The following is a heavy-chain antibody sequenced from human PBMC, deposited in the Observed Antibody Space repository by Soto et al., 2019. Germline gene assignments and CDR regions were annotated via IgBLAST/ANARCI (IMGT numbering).Heavy chain of an antibody. CDR3: ARRYGSCFDY. D-gene: IGHD6-6*01. Sequence: QVQLQESGPGLVKPSETLSLTCTVSCGSISSYYWSWIRQPPGKGLEWIGYIYYSGSTNYNPSLKRRVTISVDTSTNPFSLKLSSGTAADTAVYYCARRYGSCFDYWGQGTLVAVSS. CDR2: IYYSGST. CDR1: CGSISSYY. J-gene: IGHJ4*02. V-gene: IGHV4-59*08.